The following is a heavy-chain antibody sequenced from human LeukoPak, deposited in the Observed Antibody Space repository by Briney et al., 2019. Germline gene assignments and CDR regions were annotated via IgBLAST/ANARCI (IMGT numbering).Heavy chain of an antibody. Sequence: SETLSLTCTVSGGSLSGYYWSWIRQPPGKGLEWIGYIDYSGSTNYNPSLKSRFSISVDTSKNQFSLKLSSVTAADTAVYFCASDDTSGGWYEFGYWGQGSLVTVSS. CDR3: ASDDTSGGWYEFGY. J-gene: IGHJ4*02. D-gene: IGHD6-19*01. V-gene: IGHV4-59*08. CDR1: GGSLSGYY. CDR2: IDYSGST.